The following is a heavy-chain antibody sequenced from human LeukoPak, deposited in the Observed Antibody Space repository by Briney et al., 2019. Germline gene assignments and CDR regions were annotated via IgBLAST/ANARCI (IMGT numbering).Heavy chain of an antibody. D-gene: IGHD3-10*01. V-gene: IGHV3-30*18. CDR2: ISYDGSNK. CDR3: AKGMVRGPYYYYGMDV. J-gene: IGHJ6*04. CDR1: GFTFSSYG. Sequence: PGGSLRLSCAASGFTFSSYGMHWVRQAPGKGLEWVAVISYDGSNKYYADSVKGRFTISRDNSKNTLYLQMNSLRAEDTAGYYCAKGMVRGPYYYYGMDVWGKGTTVTVSS.